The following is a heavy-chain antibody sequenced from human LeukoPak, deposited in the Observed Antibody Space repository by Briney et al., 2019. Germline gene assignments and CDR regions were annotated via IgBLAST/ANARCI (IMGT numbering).Heavy chain of an antibody. CDR1: GGSFSGYY. CDR2: INHSGST. V-gene: IGHV4-34*01. J-gene: IGHJ4*02. D-gene: IGHD3-22*01. Sequence: PSETLSLTCAVYGGSFSGYYWSWIRQPPGKGLEWIGEINHSGSTNYNPSLKSRVTISVDTSKNQFSLKLSSVTAADTAVYYCARVSFGPDAWLLPEDCWGQGTLVTVSS. CDR3: ARVSFGPDAWLLPEDC.